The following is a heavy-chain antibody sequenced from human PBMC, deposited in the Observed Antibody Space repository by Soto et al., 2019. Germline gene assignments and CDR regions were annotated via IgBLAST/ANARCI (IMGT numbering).Heavy chain of an antibody. CDR2: ISAYNGNT. Sequence: GASVKVSCKASGYTFASYGISWVRQAPGQGLEWMGWISAYNGNTNYAQKLQGRVTMTTDTSTSTAYMELSSLRSEDTAVYYCARSIVVVTALDYWGQGTLVTVSS. CDR1: GYTFASYG. V-gene: IGHV1-18*01. CDR3: ARSIVVVTALDY. D-gene: IGHD2-21*02. J-gene: IGHJ4*02.